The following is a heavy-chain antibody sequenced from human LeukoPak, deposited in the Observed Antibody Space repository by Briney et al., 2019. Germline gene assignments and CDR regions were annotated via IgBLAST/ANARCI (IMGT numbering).Heavy chain of an antibody. J-gene: IGHJ4*02. CDR2: ISSSSSYI. CDR3: ARGRITMVRGVNPYFDY. V-gene: IGHV3-21*01. D-gene: IGHD3-10*01. CDR1: GFTFSGYS. Sequence: PGGSLRLSCAASGFTFSGYSMNWVRQAPGKGLEWVSSISSSSSYIYYADSVKGRFTISRDNAKNSLYLQMNSLRAEDTAVYYCARGRITMVRGVNPYFDYWGQGTLVTVSS.